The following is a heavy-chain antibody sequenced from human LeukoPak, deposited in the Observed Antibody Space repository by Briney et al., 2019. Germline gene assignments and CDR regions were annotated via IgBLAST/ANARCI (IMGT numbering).Heavy chain of an antibody. Sequence: SETLSLTCAVSGGSISSSNWWSWVRQPPGKGLEWIGEIYHSGSTIYNPSLKSRVTISVDKSKNQFSLKLSSVTAADTAVYYCARRQYVVVPAAISLDYWGQGTLVTVSS. CDR3: ARRQYVVVPAAISLDY. J-gene: IGHJ4*02. CDR1: GGSISSSNW. D-gene: IGHD2-2*01. V-gene: IGHV4-4*02. CDR2: IYHSGST.